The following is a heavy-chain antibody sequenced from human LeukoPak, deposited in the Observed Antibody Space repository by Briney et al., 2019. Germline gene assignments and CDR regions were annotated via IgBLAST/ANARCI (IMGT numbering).Heavy chain of an antibody. CDR3: ARYVWGSYPGLYYFDY. Sequence: ASVKVSCKASGYTFTSYAMNWVRQAPGQGLEWMGWINTNTGNPTYAQGFTGRFVFSLDTSVSTAYLQISSLKAEDTAVYYCARYVWGSYPGLYYFDYWGQGTLVTVSS. J-gene: IGHJ4*02. CDR1: GYTFTSYA. D-gene: IGHD3-16*02. V-gene: IGHV7-4-1*02. CDR2: INTNTGNP.